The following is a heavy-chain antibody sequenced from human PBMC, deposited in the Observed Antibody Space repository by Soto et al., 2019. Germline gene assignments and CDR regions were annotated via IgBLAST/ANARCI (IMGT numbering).Heavy chain of an antibody. CDR3: RTDSYSDMTVVRLDN. CDR1: GFTFSNAW. J-gene: IGHJ4*01. V-gene: IGHV3-15*07. D-gene: IGHD3-22*01. Sequence: EVQLVESGGGLVQPGGSLRLSCAASGFTFSNAWINWVRQAPGKGLEWVGRIKSKTDGGTTDFAAPVKGRFAISRDDSKNIAYMQMNSLKIEDTAVYYCRTDSYSDMTVVRLDNWGHGTLVTVSS. CDR2: IKSKTDGGTT.